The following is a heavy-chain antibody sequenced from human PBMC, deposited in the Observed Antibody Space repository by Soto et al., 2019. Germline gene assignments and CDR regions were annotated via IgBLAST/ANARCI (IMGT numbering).Heavy chain of an antibody. J-gene: IGHJ4*02. CDR3: ATRAPVAGFY. CDR2: INHSGST. Sequence: QVQLQQWGAGLLKPSETLSLTCAVYGGSFSGYYWSWIRQPPGKGLEWIGEINHSGSTNYNPSLTXXVXIXXDTSKSQFSLKLSSVTAADTAVYYCATRAPVAGFYWGQGTLVTVSS. D-gene: IGHD6-19*01. V-gene: IGHV4-34*01. CDR1: GGSFSGYY.